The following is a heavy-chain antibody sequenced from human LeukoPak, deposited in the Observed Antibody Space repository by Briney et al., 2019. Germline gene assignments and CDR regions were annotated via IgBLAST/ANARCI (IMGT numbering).Heavy chain of an antibody. CDR1: GFTFSSYG. Sequence: GGSLRLSCAASGFTFSSYGMHWVRQALGKGLEWVAVIWYDGSNKYYADSVKGRFTISRDNSKNTLYLQMNSLRAEDTAVYYCAKPDEGGFDYWGQGTLVTVSS. D-gene: IGHD3-16*01. CDR2: IWYDGSNK. CDR3: AKPDEGGFDY. J-gene: IGHJ4*02. V-gene: IGHV3-33*06.